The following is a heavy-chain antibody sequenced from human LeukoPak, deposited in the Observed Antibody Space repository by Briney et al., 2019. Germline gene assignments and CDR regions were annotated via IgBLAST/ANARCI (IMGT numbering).Heavy chain of an antibody. J-gene: IGHJ3*02. CDR3: ATLPGYYYGGNSDSAFDI. Sequence: SETLSLTCTVSGGSISSYYWSWIRQPPGKGLEWIGYIYYSGSTNYNPSLKSRVTISVDTSKNQFSLKLSSVTAADTAVYYCATLPGYYYGGNSDSAFDIWGQGTMVTVSS. CDR2: IYYSGST. V-gene: IGHV4-59*08. D-gene: IGHD3-22*01. CDR1: GGSISSYY.